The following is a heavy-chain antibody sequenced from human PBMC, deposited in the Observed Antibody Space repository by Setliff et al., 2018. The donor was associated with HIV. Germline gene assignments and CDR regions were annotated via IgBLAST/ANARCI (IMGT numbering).Heavy chain of an antibody. CDR2: ITDSGNT. D-gene: IGHD3-9*01. CDR1: GASISNYY. V-gene: IGHV4-59*01. CDR3: ARETQQSYNIVTGYNYYYGIDV. Sequence: SETLSLTCDVSGASISNYYWTWIRQSPGKRLEWLGYITDSGNTNYNPSLRRRVTISADTSKNQVSLRLRSVTAADTAVYYCARETQQSYNIVTGYNYYYGIDVWGQGTTVTVSS. J-gene: IGHJ6*02.